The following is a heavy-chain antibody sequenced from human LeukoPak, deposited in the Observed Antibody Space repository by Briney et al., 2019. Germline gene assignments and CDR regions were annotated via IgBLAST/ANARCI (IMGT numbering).Heavy chain of an antibody. CDR1: GYNFIAYY. CDR3: ARFEMTTAPFDY. J-gene: IGHJ4*02. CDR2: IKPNSGDT. Sequence: GASVKVSCEASGYNFIAYYIHWVRQAPGQGLEWMGRIKPNSGDTKYAQKFQGRVTMTRDTSITTAYMELSNLRSSDTAVYYCARFEMTTAPFDYRGQGTLVTVSS. D-gene: IGHD5-24*01. V-gene: IGHV1-2*06.